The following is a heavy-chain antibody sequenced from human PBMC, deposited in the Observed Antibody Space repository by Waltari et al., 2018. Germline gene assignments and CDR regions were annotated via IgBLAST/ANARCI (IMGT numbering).Heavy chain of an antibody. Sequence: QVQLVESGGGVVQPGGSLRLSCAASGFTFSSYGMHWVRPAPGKGLEWVAFIRYDGSNKYYADSVKGRFTISRDNSKNTLYLQMNSLRAEDTAVYYCAKVRYGDYGRYFDYWGQGTLVTVSS. CDR3: AKVRYGDYGRYFDY. V-gene: IGHV3-30*02. D-gene: IGHD4-17*01. CDR1: GFTFSSYG. CDR2: IRYDGSNK. J-gene: IGHJ4*02.